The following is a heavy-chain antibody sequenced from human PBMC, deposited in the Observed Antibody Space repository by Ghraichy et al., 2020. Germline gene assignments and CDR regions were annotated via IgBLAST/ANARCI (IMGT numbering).Heavy chain of an antibody. V-gene: IGHV6-1*01. D-gene: IGHD3-22*01. J-gene: IGHJ5*02. Sequence: SQTLSLTCAISGDSVSSNSAAWNWIRQSPSRGLEWLGRTHYRSKWYNHYALSGKSRITINPDTSKNQFSLQLNSVTPEGTAVYHCARSSGYWFDPWGQGTLVTVSS. CDR3: ARSSGYWFDP. CDR1: GDSVSSNSAA. CDR2: THYRSKWYN.